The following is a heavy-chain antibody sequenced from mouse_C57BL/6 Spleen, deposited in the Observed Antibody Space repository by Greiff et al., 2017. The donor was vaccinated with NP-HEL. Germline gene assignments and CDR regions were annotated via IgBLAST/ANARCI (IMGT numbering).Heavy chain of an antibody. V-gene: IGHV5-4*03. CDR3: ARGGLRRAMDY. J-gene: IGHJ4*01. D-gene: IGHD2-4*01. CDR2: ISDGGSYT. Sequence: EVKLLESGGGLVKPGGSLKLSCAASGFTFSSYAMSWVRQTPEKRLEWVATISDGGSYTFYPDNVKGRFTISRDNAKNNLYLQMSHLKSEDTAMYYCARGGLRRAMDYWGQGTSVTVSS. CDR1: GFTFSSYA.